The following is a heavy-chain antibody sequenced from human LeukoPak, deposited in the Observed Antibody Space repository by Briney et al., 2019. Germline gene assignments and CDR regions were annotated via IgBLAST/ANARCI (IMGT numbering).Heavy chain of an antibody. CDR1: GFTVSSNY. Sequence: GGSLRLSCAASGFTVSSNYMSWVRQAPGKGLEWVSVIYSGGSTYYADSVKGRFTISRDNSKNTLYLQMNSLRAEDTAVYYCARLKPGPYDSSGYYYPTKLRKNYYFDYWGQGTLVTVSS. CDR2: IYSGGST. J-gene: IGHJ4*02. D-gene: IGHD3-22*01. V-gene: IGHV3-53*01. CDR3: ARLKPGPYDSSGYYYPTKLRKNYYFDY.